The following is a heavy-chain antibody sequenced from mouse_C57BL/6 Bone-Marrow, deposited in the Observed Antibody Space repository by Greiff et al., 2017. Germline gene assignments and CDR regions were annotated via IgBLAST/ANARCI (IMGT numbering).Heavy chain of an antibody. CDR2: INPNNGGT. CDR1: GYTFTDYY. Sequence: EVQLQQSGPELVKPGASVKISCKASGYTFTDYYMNWVKQSHGKSLEWIGDINPNNGGTSYNQKFKGKATLTVDKSSNTAYMELRSLTSEDSAVYYCARSPYPYYFDYWGQGTTLTVSS. J-gene: IGHJ2*01. D-gene: IGHD5-1*01. CDR3: ARSPYPYYFDY. V-gene: IGHV1-26*01.